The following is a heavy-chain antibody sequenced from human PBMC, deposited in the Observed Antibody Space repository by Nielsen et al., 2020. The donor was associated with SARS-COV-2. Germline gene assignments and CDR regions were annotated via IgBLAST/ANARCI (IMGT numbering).Heavy chain of an antibody. Sequence: SVKVSCKASGCTFSSYAISWVRQAPGQGLEWMGGIIPIFGTANYAQKFQGRVTITADESTSTAYMELSSLRSEDTAVYYCAYPEEVGYYYYYMDVWGKGTTVTVSS. D-gene: IGHD1-14*01. CDR1: GCTFSSYA. J-gene: IGHJ6*03. CDR3: AYPEEVGYYYYYMDV. V-gene: IGHV1-69*13. CDR2: IIPIFGTA.